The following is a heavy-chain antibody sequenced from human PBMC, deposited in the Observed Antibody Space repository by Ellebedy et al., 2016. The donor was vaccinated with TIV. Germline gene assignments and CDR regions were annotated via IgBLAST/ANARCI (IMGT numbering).Heavy chain of an antibody. J-gene: IGHJ5*01. Sequence: GESLKISCEASGFSFRSYWMSWVRQAPGKGLEWVANIYQDGSEQYYVDSVKGRFTISRDNAKNSVYLQMNSLRAEDTAAYYCARRGSFGDYAVQVNSWFDSWGQGTLVTVSS. D-gene: IGHD4-17*01. CDR3: ARRGSFGDYAVQVNSWFDS. V-gene: IGHV3-7*01. CDR1: GFSFRSYW. CDR2: IYQDGSEQ.